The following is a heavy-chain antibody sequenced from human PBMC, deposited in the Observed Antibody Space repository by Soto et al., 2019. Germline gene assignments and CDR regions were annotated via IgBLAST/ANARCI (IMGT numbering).Heavy chain of an antibody. D-gene: IGHD3-3*01. CDR3: ARGAYNYDLWSGYRNLYYYYGMDV. J-gene: IGHJ6*02. CDR1: GASISSGGYY. Sequence: QVXLQESGPGLVKPSQTLSLTCSVSGASISSGGYYWNWIRQHPEKGLEWXGSMFYSGSTLYNPSLKSRLTISIDTSKNQLSLKLRSVTAADTAVYFCARGAYNYDLWSGYRNLYYYYGMDVWGQGTTVTVSS. V-gene: IGHV4-31*03. CDR2: MFYSGST.